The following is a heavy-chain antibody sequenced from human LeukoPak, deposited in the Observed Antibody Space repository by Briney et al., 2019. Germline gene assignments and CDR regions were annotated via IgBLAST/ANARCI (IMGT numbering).Heavy chain of an antibody. CDR2: IYYSGST. Sequence: SETLSLTCTVSGGSISSYYWSWIRQPPGKGLEWIGYIYYSGSTNYNPSLKSRVTISVDASKNQFSLKLSSVTAADTAVYYCARRTFGGVIKYWGQGTLVTVSS. D-gene: IGHD3-16*01. CDR1: GGSISSYY. V-gene: IGHV4-59*12. J-gene: IGHJ4*02. CDR3: ARRTFGGVIKY.